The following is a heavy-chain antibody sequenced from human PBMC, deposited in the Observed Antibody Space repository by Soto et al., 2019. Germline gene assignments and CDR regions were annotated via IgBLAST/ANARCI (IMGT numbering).Heavy chain of an antibody. D-gene: IGHD6-6*01. J-gene: IGHJ3*02. CDR2: ISGSGGGT. Sequence: EVQLLESGGGLVQPGGSLRLSCAASGFTFSSYAMTWVRQAPAQGLEWVSGISGSGGGTYYADSVKGRFTISRDSSKNTLYLQMDSLRAEDTAVYYCAKKTDSSSPWGALDIWGPGTMVSVSS. CDR3: AKKTDSSSPWGALDI. CDR1: GFTFSSYA. V-gene: IGHV3-23*01.